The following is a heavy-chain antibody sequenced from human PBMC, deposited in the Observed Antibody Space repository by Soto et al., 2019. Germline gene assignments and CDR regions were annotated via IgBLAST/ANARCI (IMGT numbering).Heavy chain of an antibody. CDR3: ARLIGNSWLDS. CDR2: TYSRSKWYN. J-gene: IGHJ5*01. CDR1: GASVSTTSAP. D-gene: IGHD2-8*01. Sequence: QVQLQQSGPGLVKPSQTPPLTFAISGASVSTTSAPWAGIRQPPPRGLEWLGRTYSRSKWYNDYAVSVKGRITINPDTSNNQLSLQLNSVTPDDTAVYYCARLIGNSWLDSWGQGTLVTVSS. V-gene: IGHV6-1*01.